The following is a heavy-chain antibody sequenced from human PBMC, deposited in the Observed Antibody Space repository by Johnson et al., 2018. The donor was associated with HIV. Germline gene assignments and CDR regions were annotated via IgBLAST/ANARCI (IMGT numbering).Heavy chain of an antibody. Sequence: VQLVESGGGLVQPGGSLRLSCAASGFTLRNCAINWGRRAPGKGLLWVSRIKRKTDGGTTDYAAPVKGRFTIARDNSKNTLYLQMDSLRAQDTAVYYCATPLAHYDSSAYGGGAFDIWGQGTMVTVSS. V-gene: IGHV3-15*07. J-gene: IGHJ3*02. D-gene: IGHD3-22*01. CDR1: GFTLRNCA. CDR3: ATPLAHYDSSAYGGGAFDI. CDR2: IKRKTDGGTT.